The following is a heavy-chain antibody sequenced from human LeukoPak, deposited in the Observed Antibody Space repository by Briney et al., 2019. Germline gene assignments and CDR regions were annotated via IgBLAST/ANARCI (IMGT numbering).Heavy chain of an antibody. D-gene: IGHD2-15*01. CDR2: ISAYNGNT. CDR3: ARESTQDDAFDI. V-gene: IGHV1-18*01. Sequence: GASVKVSCKASGYTFTSYGIGWVRQAPGQGLEWMGWISAYNGNTNYAQKLQGRVTMTTDTSTSTADMELRSLRSDDTAVYYCARESTQDDAFDIWGQGTMVTVSS. CDR1: GYTFTSYG. J-gene: IGHJ3*02.